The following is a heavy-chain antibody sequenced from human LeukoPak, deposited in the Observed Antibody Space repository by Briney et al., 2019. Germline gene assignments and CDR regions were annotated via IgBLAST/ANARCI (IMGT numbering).Heavy chain of an antibody. Sequence: PGGSLRLSCAASGFTFSSYDMHWVRQVRGKGLEWVSGIGNAGDTYYPGSVKGRFTTSRENAKNSLYLQMNSLRAGDTAVYYCARGGGYYRTDFDYWGQGTLVTVSP. CDR1: GFTFSSYD. CDR3: ARGGGYYRTDFDY. CDR2: IGNAGDT. D-gene: IGHD3-22*01. V-gene: IGHV3-13*04. J-gene: IGHJ4*02.